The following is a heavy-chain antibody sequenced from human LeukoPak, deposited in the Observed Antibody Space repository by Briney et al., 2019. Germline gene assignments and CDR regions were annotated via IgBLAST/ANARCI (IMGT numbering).Heavy chain of an antibody. CDR3: ARVSPYSSGFQGYFDY. CDR1: GGSISSYY. V-gene: IGHV4-59*01. CDR2: IYYSGST. J-gene: IGHJ4*02. Sequence: SETLSLTCTVSGGSISSYYWSWIRRPPGKGLEWIGYIYYSGSTNYNPSLKSRVTISVDTSKNQFSLKLSSVTAADTAVYYCARVSPYSSGFQGYFDYWGQGTLVTVSS. D-gene: IGHD3-22*01.